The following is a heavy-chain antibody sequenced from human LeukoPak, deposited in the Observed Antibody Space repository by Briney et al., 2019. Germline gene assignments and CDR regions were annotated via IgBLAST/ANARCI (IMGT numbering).Heavy chain of an antibody. Sequence: SVKVSCKASGGTFSSYAISWVRQAPGQGLEWMGGIIPIFGTANYAQKFQGRVTITADESTSTAYMELSSLRSEDTAVYYCARDSSEFRSLIPHWGQGTQVTVSS. CDR2: IIPIFGTA. CDR3: ARDSSEFRSLIPH. CDR1: GGTFSSYA. J-gene: IGHJ1*01. V-gene: IGHV1-69*13. D-gene: IGHD2-21*01.